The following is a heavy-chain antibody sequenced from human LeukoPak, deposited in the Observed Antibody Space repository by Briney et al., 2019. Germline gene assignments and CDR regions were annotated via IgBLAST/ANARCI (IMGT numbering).Heavy chain of an antibody. D-gene: IGHD3-10*01. CDR3: ARGDKKENLSGPSGYFDP. CDR1: GYTFTGYY. J-gene: IGHJ5*02. CDR2: INPNSGGT. V-gene: IGHV1-2*02. Sequence: ASVKVSCKASGYTFTGYYMHWVRQAPGQGLEWMGWINPNSGGTNYAQKFHGRVSMTRDTSLNTAYMELSSLRSDDTAVYYCARGDKKENLSGPSGYFDPWGQGSLITVSS.